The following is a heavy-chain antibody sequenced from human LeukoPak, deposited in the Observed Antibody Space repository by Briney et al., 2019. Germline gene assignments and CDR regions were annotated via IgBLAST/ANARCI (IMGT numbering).Heavy chain of an antibody. Sequence: GSLRLSCAASGFTVSGNYMSWVRQAPGKGLEWIGEINHSGSTNYNPSLKSRVTISVDTSKNQFSLKLSSVTAADTAVYYCARRMVRGVSSHFDYWGQGTLVTVSS. CDR3: ARRMVRGVSSHFDY. CDR1: GFTVSGNY. J-gene: IGHJ4*02. V-gene: IGHV4-34*01. CDR2: INHSGST. D-gene: IGHD3-10*01.